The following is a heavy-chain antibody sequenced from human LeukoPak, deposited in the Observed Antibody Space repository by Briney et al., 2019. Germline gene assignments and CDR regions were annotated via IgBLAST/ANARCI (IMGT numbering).Heavy chain of an antibody. CDR1: GDSISSSRYY. Sequence: PSETLSLTCTVSGDSISSSRYYWGWIRQPPGKGLEWTGRIYYSRSTYYNPSLNSRVTISVDTSKNQFSLKLSSVTAADTAVYYCASAEPRYCSGGSCYSVSGYYYYGMDVWGQGTTVTVSS. CDR3: ASAEPRYCSGGSCYSVSGYYYYGMDV. V-gene: IGHV4-39*01. J-gene: IGHJ6*02. CDR2: IYYSRST. D-gene: IGHD2-15*01.